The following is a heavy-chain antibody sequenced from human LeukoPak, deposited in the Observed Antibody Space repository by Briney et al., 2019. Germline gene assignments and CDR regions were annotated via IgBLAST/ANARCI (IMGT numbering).Heavy chain of an antibody. J-gene: IGHJ3*02. CDR3: ARVRPDDYVWGSYRYDAFDI. V-gene: IGHV4-59*01. CDR2: ISYSGST. Sequence: SETLSLTCTVSGGSITSYHWSWIRQPPGKGLEWIGYISYSGSTNYNPSLKSRVTISVDTSKNQFSLKLSSVTAADTAVYYCARVRPDDYVWGSYRYDAFDIWGQGTMVTVSS. CDR1: GGSITSYH. D-gene: IGHD3-16*02.